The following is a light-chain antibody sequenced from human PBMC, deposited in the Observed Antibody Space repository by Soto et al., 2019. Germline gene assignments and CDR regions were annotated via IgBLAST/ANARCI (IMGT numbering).Light chain of an antibody. CDR3: QQSYSTPPYT. J-gene: IGKJ2*01. CDR2: AAS. V-gene: IGKV1-39*01. Sequence: IQMTQSPSSLSASVGDRVTITCRARQSISRYLNWYQQKPGKAPKLLIYAASSLQSGVPSRFSGSGSGTDFTLTISSLQPEDFATYYCQQSYSTPPYTFGQGTKLEIK. CDR1: QSISRY.